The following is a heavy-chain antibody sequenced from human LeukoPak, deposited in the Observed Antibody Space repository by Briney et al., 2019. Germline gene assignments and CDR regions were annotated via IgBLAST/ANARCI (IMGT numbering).Heavy chain of an antibody. V-gene: IGHV3-21*01. CDR3: TRDRPTGASRVFVVQ. D-gene: IGHD3-3*01. CDR2: MSSGSRYI. J-gene: IGHJ4*02. Sequence: GGSLRLSCAASGLTFSSYAMTWVRQAPGKGLEWVSSMSSGSRYIYYADSVGGRFTISRDNAKNSLYLLMNSLRAEDTAVYYCTRDRPTGASRVFVVQWGQGTLVTVSS. CDR1: GLTFSSYA.